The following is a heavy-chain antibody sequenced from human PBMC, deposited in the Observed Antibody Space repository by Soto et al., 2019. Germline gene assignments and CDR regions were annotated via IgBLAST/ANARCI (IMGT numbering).Heavy chain of an antibody. V-gene: IGHV3-23*01. CDR2: VTGGGHTT. CDR3: ASSSGDLDVYGMDI. J-gene: IGHJ6*02. D-gene: IGHD3-10*01. CDR1: GFTFSLYA. Sequence: PGGSLRLSCAASGFTFSLYAMSWVRQAPGKGLEWVSTVTGGGHTTYNADSVNGRFTISRDNSKNTLYLQMNNLRAEDTAIYYCASSSGDLDVYGMDICGPGTPFTGSS.